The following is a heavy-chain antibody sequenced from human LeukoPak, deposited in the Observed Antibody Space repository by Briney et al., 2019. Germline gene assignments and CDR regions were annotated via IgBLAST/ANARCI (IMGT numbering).Heavy chain of an antibody. CDR1: GFTFSSYW. J-gene: IGHJ5*01. CDR2: INSDGSST. D-gene: IGHD3-16*01. CDR3: ARLWGTNWFDF. V-gene: IGHV3-74*01. Sequence: GGSLRLSCAASGFTFSSYWMHWVRQAPGKGLVWVSRINSDGSSTSYADFVKGRFTISRDNAKNTLYLQMNSLRAEDTAVYYCARLWGTNWFDFLGQGTLVTVSS.